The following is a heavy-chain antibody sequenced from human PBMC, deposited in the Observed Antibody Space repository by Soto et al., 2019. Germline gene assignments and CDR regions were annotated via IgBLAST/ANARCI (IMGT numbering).Heavy chain of an antibody. V-gene: IGHV2-5*05. CDR3: AHRRYSSYFDS. Sequence: QITLKESGPTLVKPKETLTLTCIYSGFSFSSVGEGVGWVRQPPGKALEWLALIYWDDDKKYGPSLEDRITVTRDTSKNQVVFTMINMDPVDTATYYCAHRRYSSYFDSWGQGTRVTVSS. CDR2: IYWDDDK. D-gene: IGHD2-15*01. J-gene: IGHJ4*02. CDR1: GFSFSSVGEG.